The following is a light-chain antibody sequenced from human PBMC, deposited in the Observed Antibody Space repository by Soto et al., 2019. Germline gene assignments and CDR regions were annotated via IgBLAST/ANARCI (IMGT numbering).Light chain of an antibody. CDR1: SIDVGGYNY. CDR2: EVN. Sequence: QSVLTQPPSASGSPGQSVTISCTGTSIDVGGYNYVSWYQQHPGKAPKLMIYEVNKRPSGVPDRFSGSKSGNTASLTVSGLQAEDEAYYYCSSYAGSNNFGVFGTGTKLTVL. V-gene: IGLV2-8*01. CDR3: SSYAGSNNFGV. J-gene: IGLJ1*01.